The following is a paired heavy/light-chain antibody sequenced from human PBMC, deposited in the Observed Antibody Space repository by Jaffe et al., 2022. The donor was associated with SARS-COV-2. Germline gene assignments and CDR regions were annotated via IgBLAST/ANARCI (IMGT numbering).Light chain of an antibody. CDR1: QSISSNY. CDR3: QQPGT. J-gene: IGKJ1*01. Sequence: EFVLTQSPGTLSLSPGERATLSCRASQSISSNYLAWYQQKSGQAPRLLIYAASSRAAGIPDRFSGSGSGTDFTLTISRLEPEDYAVYYCQQPGTFGQGTKVEIK. V-gene: IGKV3-20*01. CDR2: AAS.
Heavy chain of an antibody. V-gene: IGHV4-39*01. CDR3: ARQLVALNYFDY. CDR1: GGSISVTSYY. D-gene: IGHD5-12*01. J-gene: IGHJ4*02. Sequence: QLQLQESGPGLVKPSETLSLTCTVSGGSISVTSYYWAWIRQPPGKGLEWIGSMYYSGSNSYYNPSLKSRVTISVDTSKNQFSLKMSSVTAADTAVYYCARQLVALNYFDYWGQGTLVTVSS. CDR2: MYYSGSNS.